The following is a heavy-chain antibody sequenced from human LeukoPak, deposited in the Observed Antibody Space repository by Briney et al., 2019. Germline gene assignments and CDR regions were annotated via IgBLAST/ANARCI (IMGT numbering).Heavy chain of an antibody. CDR3: ARDLYSSAWYGIH. D-gene: IGHD6-19*01. V-gene: IGHV3-53*01. Sequence: GGSLRLSCAASGFALSSNYVGWVRQAPGGGLQWVSLLYSGGDTYYADSVKGRFTISRDTSKNTLYLQMNSLRVADTAVYYCARDLYSSAWYGIHWGQGTLVTVSS. J-gene: IGHJ4*02. CDR1: GFALSSNY. CDR2: LYSGGDT.